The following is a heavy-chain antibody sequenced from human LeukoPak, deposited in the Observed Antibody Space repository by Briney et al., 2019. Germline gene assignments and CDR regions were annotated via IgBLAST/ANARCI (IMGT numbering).Heavy chain of an antibody. CDR3: ARGRHSSSWHD. Sequence: GSLRLSCAASGFTFSSYSMNWVRQAPGKGLEWVSSISSSSSYIYYADSVKGRFTISRDNAKNSLYLQMNSPRAEDTAVYYCARGRHSSSWHDWGQGTLVTVSS. CDR1: GFTFSSYS. CDR2: ISSSSSYI. J-gene: IGHJ4*02. D-gene: IGHD6-13*01. V-gene: IGHV3-21*01.